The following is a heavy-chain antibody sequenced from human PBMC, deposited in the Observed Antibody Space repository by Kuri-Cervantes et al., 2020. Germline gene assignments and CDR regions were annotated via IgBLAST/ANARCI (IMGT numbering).Heavy chain of an antibody. D-gene: IGHD1-26*01. J-gene: IGHJ4*02. Sequence: LSLTCAASGFTFSSYSMNWVRQAPGKGLEWVSYISSSSSTIYYADSVKGRFTISRDNAKNSLYLQMNSLRDEDTAVYYCARSMVGTQDYWGQGTLVTVSS. CDR3: ARSMVGTQDY. CDR1: GFTFSSYS. V-gene: IGHV3-48*02. CDR2: ISSSSSTI.